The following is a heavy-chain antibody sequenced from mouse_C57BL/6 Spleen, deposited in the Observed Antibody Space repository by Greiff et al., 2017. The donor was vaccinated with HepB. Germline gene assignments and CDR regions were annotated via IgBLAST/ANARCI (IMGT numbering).Heavy chain of an antibody. Sequence: EVQLQESGPGLVKPSQSLSLTCSVTGYSITSGYYWNWIRQFPGNKLEWMGYISYDGSNNYNPSLKNRISITRDTSKNQFFLKLNSVTTEDTATYYCAVRGGYNYFDYWGQGTTLTVSS. CDR3: AVRGGYNYFDY. J-gene: IGHJ2*01. D-gene: IGHD2-2*01. V-gene: IGHV3-6*01. CDR2: ISYDGSN. CDR1: GYSITSGYY.